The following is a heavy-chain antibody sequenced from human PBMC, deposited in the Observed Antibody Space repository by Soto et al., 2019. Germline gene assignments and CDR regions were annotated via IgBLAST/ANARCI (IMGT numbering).Heavy chain of an antibody. CDR1: GGTFSSYA. CDR2: IIPIFGTA. CDR3: ARHRMATFGGYFDY. J-gene: IGHJ4*02. D-gene: IGHD3-16*01. Sequence: QVQLVQSGAEVKKPGSSVKVSCKASGGTFSSYAISWVRQAPGQGLEWMGGIIPIFGTANYAQKFQGRVTIPADESTSTAYMELSSLRSEDTAVYYCARHRMATFGGYFDYWGQGTLVTVSS. V-gene: IGHV1-69*12.